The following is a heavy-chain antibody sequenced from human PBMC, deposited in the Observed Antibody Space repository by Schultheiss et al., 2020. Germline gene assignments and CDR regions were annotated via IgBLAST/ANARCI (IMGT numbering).Heavy chain of an antibody. J-gene: IGHJ6*02. CDR2: ISAYNGNT. CDR1: GYTFTRYG. D-gene: IGHD5-12*01. V-gene: IGHV1-18*01. CDR3: ARDLPDYSGYDAYYYYYGMDV. Sequence: ASVKVSCKASGYTFTRYGLSWVRQAPGQGLEWMGWISAYNGNTNYAQKLQGRVTMTTDTSTSTAYMELRSLRSDDTAVYYCARDLPDYSGYDAYYYYYGMDVWGQGTTVTVSS.